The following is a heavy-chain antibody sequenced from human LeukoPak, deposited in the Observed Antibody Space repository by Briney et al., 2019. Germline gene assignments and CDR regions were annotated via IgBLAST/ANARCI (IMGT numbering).Heavy chain of an antibody. CDR1: GGSISSYY. CDR3: ARGGREVLRRPDDY. CDR2: IYASGYT. Sequence: PSETLSLTCTVSGGSISSYYWSWIRQPAGKGLEWIGRIYASGYTNYNPSLKSRVTISVDTSKNQFSLKLSSVTAADTAVYYCARGGREVLRRPDDYWGQGTLVTVSS. V-gene: IGHV4-4*07. D-gene: IGHD1-26*01. J-gene: IGHJ4*02.